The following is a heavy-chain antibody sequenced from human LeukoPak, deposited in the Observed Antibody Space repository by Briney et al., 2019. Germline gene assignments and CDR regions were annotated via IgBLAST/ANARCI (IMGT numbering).Heavy chain of an antibody. J-gene: IGHJ5*02. CDR3: ARAASNWFDP. CDR2: ISYDGSNK. Sequence: PGGSLRLSCAASGFTFSSYGMHWVRQAPGKGLEWVAVISYDGSNKFYADSVKGRFTISRDNSKNTLYLQMSSLRAEDTAVYFCARAASNWFDPWGQGTLVTVSS. CDR1: GFTFSSYG. V-gene: IGHV3-30*03.